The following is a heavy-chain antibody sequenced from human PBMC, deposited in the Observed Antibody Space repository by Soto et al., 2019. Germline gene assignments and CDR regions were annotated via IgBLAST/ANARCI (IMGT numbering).Heavy chain of an antibody. Sequence: GGSLRLSCAASGFTFSSYSMNWVRQAPGKGLEWVSSISKSSRYIYYADSVKGRFTISRDNAKNSLYLQMNSLRAEDTAVYYCARDYDDSFVDYWGQGTLVTVSS. CDR2: ISKSSRYI. CDR1: GFTFSSYS. D-gene: IGHD3-22*01. V-gene: IGHV3-21*01. J-gene: IGHJ4*02. CDR3: ARDYDDSFVDY.